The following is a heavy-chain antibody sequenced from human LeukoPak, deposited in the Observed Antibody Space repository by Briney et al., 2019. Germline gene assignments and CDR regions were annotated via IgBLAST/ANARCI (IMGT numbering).Heavy chain of an antibody. CDR3: ARGKVRFLEWHDAFDI. J-gene: IGHJ3*02. D-gene: IGHD3-3*01. CDR2: ISSSGSTI. V-gene: IGHV3-11*01. CDR1: GFTFSDYY. Sequence: GGSLRLSCAASGFTFSDYYMSWIRQAPGKGLEWVSYISSSGSTIYYADSVKGRFTISRDNAKNSLYLQMNSLRAEDTAVYYCARGKVRFLEWHDAFDIWGQGTMVTVSS.